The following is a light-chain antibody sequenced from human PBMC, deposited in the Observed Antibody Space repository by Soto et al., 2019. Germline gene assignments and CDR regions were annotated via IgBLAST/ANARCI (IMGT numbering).Light chain of an antibody. Sequence: SLLTKPASVSGAPGQTVTISCNRSSSNIGADYDVPWYQQLPGTAPKLLIYGVSKRPSGVPDRFSGSKSGNTASLTVSGLQAEDEADYYCSSYAGSNNYVFGTGTKVTVL. V-gene: IGLV1-40*01. CDR2: GVS. CDR3: SSYAGSNNYV. CDR1: SSNIGADYD. J-gene: IGLJ1*01.